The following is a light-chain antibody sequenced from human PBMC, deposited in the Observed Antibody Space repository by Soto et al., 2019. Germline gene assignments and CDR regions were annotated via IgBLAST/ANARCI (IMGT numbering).Light chain of an antibody. J-gene: IGKJ1*01. Sequence: AIRMTQSPSSLSASTGDRVTITCRASQGISSYLAWYQQKPGKAPKLLIYAASTLQSGVPSRFSGSGSGTEITLTISSLQPDDFATYYCQQSYSTSWTFGQGTKVDIK. CDR2: AAS. V-gene: IGKV1-8*01. CDR3: QQSYSTSWT. CDR1: QGISSY.